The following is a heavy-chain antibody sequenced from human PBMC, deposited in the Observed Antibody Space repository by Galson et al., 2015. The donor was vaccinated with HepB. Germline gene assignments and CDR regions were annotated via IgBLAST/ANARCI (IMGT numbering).Heavy chain of an antibody. V-gene: IGHV4-34*01. CDR1: GGSFSGYY. CDR2: INHSGST. J-gene: IGHJ6*02. D-gene: IGHD3-3*01. CDR3: ARSPRFLDYGMDV. Sequence: SETLSLTCAVYGGSFSGYYWTWVRQPPGKGLEWIGEINHSGSTNYNPSLKSRVTISVDTSKNQFSLKLSSVTAADTAVYNCARSPRFLDYGMDVWGQGTTVTVSS.